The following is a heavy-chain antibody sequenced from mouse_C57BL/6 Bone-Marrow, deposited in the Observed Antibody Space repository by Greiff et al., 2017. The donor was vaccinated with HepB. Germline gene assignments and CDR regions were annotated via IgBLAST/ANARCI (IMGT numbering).Heavy chain of an antibody. D-gene: IGHD2-5*01. CDR2: IRLKSDNYAT. CDR3: TAYSNYAMDY. V-gene: IGHV6-3*01. Sequence: EVMLVESGGGLVQPGGSMKLSCVASGFTFSNYWMNWVRQSPEKGLEWVAQIRLKSDNYATHYAESVKGRFTISRDDSKSSVYLQMNNLRAEDTGIYYCTAYSNYAMDYWGQGTSVTVSS. J-gene: IGHJ4*01. CDR1: GFTFSNYW.